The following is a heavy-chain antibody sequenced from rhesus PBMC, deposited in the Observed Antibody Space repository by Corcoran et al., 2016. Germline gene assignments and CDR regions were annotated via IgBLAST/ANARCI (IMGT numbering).Heavy chain of an antibody. CDR1: GASISSAC. CDR2: FNGNSGST. J-gene: IGHJ4*01. D-gene: IGHD5-30*01. CDR3: AREGYSGYRFDY. Sequence: QVQLQESGPGLVKPSETLSLTCTVSGASISSACWCWLRPPPGKGLEWIGEFNGNSGSTNYNPSLKSRVTISKDASKNQFSLKLSSVTAADTAVYYCAREGYSGYRFDYWGQGVLVTVSS. V-gene: IGHV4-80*01.